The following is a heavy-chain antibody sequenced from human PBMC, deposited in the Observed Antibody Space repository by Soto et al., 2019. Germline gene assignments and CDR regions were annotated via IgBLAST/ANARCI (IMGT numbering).Heavy chain of an antibody. D-gene: IGHD3-22*01. CDR3: ARVLYYYDSSRYPFAFDI. Sequence: SSVKVSCKASGGTFSSYAISWVRQAPGQGLEWMGGIIPIFGTANYAQKFQGRVTITADESTSTAYMELSSLRSEDTAVYYCARVLYYYDSSRYPFAFDIWGQGTMVTVS. V-gene: IGHV1-69*13. CDR2: IIPIFGTA. CDR1: GGTFSSYA. J-gene: IGHJ3*02.